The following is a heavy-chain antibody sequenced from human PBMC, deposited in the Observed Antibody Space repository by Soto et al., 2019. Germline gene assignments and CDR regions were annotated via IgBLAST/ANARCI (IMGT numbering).Heavy chain of an antibody. Sequence: PSETLSLTCGVYGGSFSGYYWSWIRQPPGKGLEWIGEINHSGSTNYNPSLKSRVTISVDTSKNQFSLKLSSVTAADTAVYYCARGLIVGIAAAGPKGDYYYYGMDVWGQGTTVTVSS. V-gene: IGHV4-34*01. D-gene: IGHD6-13*01. CDR1: GGSFSGYY. CDR2: INHSGST. J-gene: IGHJ6*02. CDR3: ARGLIVGIAAAGPKGDYYYYGMDV.